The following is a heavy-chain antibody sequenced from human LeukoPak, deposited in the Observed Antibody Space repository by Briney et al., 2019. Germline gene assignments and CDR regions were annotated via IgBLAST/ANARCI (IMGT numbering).Heavy chain of an antibody. J-gene: IGHJ4*02. Sequence: PSETLSLTCAVYGGSFSGYYWSWIRQPPGKGLEWIGEINHSGSTNYNPSLKSRVTISVDPCKIQFSLKLSSVTAADTAVYYCARGLYYYGSGRNLGYWGQGTLVTVSS. D-gene: IGHD3-10*01. V-gene: IGHV4-34*01. CDR2: INHSGST. CDR1: GGSFSGYY. CDR3: ARGLYYYGSGRNLGY.